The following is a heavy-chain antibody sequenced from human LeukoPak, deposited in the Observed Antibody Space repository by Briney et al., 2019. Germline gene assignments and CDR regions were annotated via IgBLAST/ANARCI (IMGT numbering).Heavy chain of an antibody. Sequence: GGSLRLSCAASGFTFSSYGMHWVRQAPGKGLEWVAFIRYDGSNKYYADSVKGRFTISRDNSKNTLYLQMNSLRAEDTAVYYCAKVTPEALAMADPSYYYYMDVWGKGTTVTISS. CDR2: IRYDGSNK. D-gene: IGHD5-18*01. CDR3: AKVTPEALAMADPSYYYYMDV. CDR1: GFTFSSYG. J-gene: IGHJ6*03. V-gene: IGHV3-30*02.